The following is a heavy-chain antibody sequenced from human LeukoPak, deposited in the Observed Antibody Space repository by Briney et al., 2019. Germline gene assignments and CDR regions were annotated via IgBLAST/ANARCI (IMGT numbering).Heavy chain of an antibody. CDR1: GDSISSGNY. J-gene: IGHJ4*02. Sequence: SETLSLTCTVSGDSISSGNYWGWIRQPPGKGLEWIGSIFHTGSTYFNLSLKSRVTISVDTSKNQFSLKLSSVTAADTAVYYCAREVGPGYSPYYFDYWGQGTLVTVSS. CDR3: AREVGPGYSPYYFDY. V-gene: IGHV4-38-2*02. D-gene: IGHD5-18*01. CDR2: IFHTGST.